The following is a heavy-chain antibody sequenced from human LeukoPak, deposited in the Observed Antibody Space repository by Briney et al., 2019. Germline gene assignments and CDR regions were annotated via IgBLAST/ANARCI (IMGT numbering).Heavy chain of an antibody. D-gene: IGHD3-22*01. Sequence: SETLSLTCSVSGGSISSSSHYGGWIRQPPGKGLEWIGSIYYSGSTFYNPSLKSRVTISVDTSKNQFSLKLSSVTAADTAVYYCASLYYYDSSGYYPPDYWGQGTLVTVSS. V-gene: IGHV4-39*01. CDR2: IYYSGST. J-gene: IGHJ4*02. CDR1: GGSISSSSHY. CDR3: ASLYYYDSSGYYPPDY.